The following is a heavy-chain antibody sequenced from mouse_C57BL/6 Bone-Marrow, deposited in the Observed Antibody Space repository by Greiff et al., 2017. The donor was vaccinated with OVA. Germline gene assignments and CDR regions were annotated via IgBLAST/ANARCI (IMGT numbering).Heavy chain of an antibody. Sequence: QVQLQQPGAELVRPGTSVKLSCKASGYTFTSYWMHWVKQRPGQGLEWIGVIDPSDSYTNYNQKFKGKATLTVDTSSSTAYMQLSSLTSEDSAVYYCAREAYFDYWGQGTTLTVSS. CDR3: AREAYFDY. CDR1: GYTFTSYW. J-gene: IGHJ2*01. CDR2: IDPSDSYT. V-gene: IGHV1-59*01.